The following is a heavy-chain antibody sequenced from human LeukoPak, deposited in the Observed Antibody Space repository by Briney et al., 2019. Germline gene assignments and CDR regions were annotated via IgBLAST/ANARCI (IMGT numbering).Heavy chain of an antibody. CDR3: ARHPGAITIFGVVSPKGYYYMDV. V-gene: IGHV4-59*08. CDR2: IYYSGST. J-gene: IGHJ6*03. Sequence: SETLSLTCSVSGGSISSYYWSWIRQPPGEGLEWIGYIYYSGSTNYNPSLKSRVTISVDTSKNQFSLKLSSVTAADTAVYYCARHPGAITIFGVVSPKGYYYMDVWGKGTTVTVSS. D-gene: IGHD3-3*01. CDR1: GGSISSYY.